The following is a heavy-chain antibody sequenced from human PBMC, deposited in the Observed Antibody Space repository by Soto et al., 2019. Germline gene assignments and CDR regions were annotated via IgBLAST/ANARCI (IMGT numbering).Heavy chain of an antibody. D-gene: IGHD3-10*01. Sequence: EVQLVESGGGLVKPGGSLRLSCAASGFTFSSYSMNWVRQAPGKGLEWVSSISSSSSYIYYADSVKGRFTIYRDNAKNSLYLQMNSLRAEDTAVYYCARDPSVRELLWFETQASYYYYGMDVWGQGTTVTVSS. J-gene: IGHJ6*02. CDR1: GFTFSSYS. CDR3: ARDPSVRELLWFETQASYYYYGMDV. CDR2: ISSSSSYI. V-gene: IGHV3-21*01.